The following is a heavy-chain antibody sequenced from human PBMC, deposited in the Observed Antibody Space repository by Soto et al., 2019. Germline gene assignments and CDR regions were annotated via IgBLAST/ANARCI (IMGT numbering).Heavy chain of an antibody. V-gene: IGHV3-30*18. Sequence: QVQLVESGGGVVQPGRSLRLSCEASGFIFSTYGIHWVRQAPGKGLEWVALISYDGNNEYYADSVEGRFTISRDNSKNTLYLQMDSLRPEDTAVYYCAKVLFLWGNWKGTCDSWGQGTLVTVSS. J-gene: IGHJ4*02. CDR3: AKVLFLWGNWKGTCDS. CDR1: GFIFSTYG. CDR2: ISYDGNNE. D-gene: IGHD3-16*01.